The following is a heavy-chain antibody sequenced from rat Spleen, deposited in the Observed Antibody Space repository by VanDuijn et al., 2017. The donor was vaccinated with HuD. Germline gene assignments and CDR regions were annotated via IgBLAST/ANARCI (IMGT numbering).Heavy chain of an antibody. CDR2: ISTSGGST. CDR3: TRRHYGYTDYFDY. Sequence: EVQLVESDGGLVQPGRSMKLSCAASGFTFSSFPMAWVRQAPTKGLEWVATISTSGGSTYYRDSVKGRFTISRDNAKSTLYLQMNSLRSEDTATYYCTRRHYGYTDYFDYWGQGVMVTVSS. D-gene: IGHD1-9*01. J-gene: IGHJ2*01. V-gene: IGHV5-46*01. CDR1: GFTFSSFP.